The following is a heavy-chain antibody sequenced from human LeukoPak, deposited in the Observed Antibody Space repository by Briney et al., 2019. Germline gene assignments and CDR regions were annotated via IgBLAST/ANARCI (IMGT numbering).Heavy chain of an antibody. CDR2: TYYRSTWYN. CDR1: GDSVSSNSVT. V-gene: IGHV6-1*01. Sequence: SQNLSLTCAISGDSVSSNSVTWNWIRQSPSRGLEWLGRTYYRSTWYNDYAVSVRGRITVNPDTSKNQFSLHLDSVTPGDTAVYYCARRLTQYDCFDPWGQGILVTVSS. J-gene: IGHJ5*02. D-gene: IGHD2-2*01. CDR3: ARRLTQYDCFDP.